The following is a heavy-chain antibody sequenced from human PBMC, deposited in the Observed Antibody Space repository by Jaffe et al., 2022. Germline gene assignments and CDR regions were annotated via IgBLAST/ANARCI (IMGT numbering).Heavy chain of an antibody. CDR2: INAGNGNT. Sequence: QVQLVQSGAEVKMPGASVTVSCKASGYTFTSYAMHWVRQAPGQRPEWMGWINAGNGNTKYSQKFQGRVTITRDTSASTAYLEVSSLRSEDTAVYYCARGGSSTSCYLCNWGQGTLVTVSS. V-gene: IGHV1-3*01. CDR3: ARGGSSTSCYLCN. CDR1: GYTFTSYA. J-gene: IGHJ4*02. D-gene: IGHD2-2*01.